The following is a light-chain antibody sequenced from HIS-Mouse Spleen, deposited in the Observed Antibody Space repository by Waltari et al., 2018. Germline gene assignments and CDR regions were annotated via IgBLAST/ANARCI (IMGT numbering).Light chain of an antibody. Sequence: QSALTQPASVSGSPGQSITIPCTGTSRDVGSYNLVSWYQQHPGKAPKPMIYEGSKRPSGVSNRFSGSKSGNMASLTISGLQAEDEADYYCCSYAGSSSYVFGTGTKVTVI. CDR2: EGS. V-gene: IGLV2-23*01. CDR3: CSYAGSSSYV. J-gene: IGLJ1*01. CDR1: SRDVGSYNL.